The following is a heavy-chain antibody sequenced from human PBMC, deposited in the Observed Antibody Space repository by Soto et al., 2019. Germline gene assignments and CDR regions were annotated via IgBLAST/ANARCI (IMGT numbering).Heavy chain of an antibody. D-gene: IGHD6-19*01. CDR2: IYWNDDK. CDR3: AHSSRGWDTWFAP. CDR1: GFSLFSSGVA. V-gene: IGHV2-5*01. Sequence: QITLTESGPTLVKPPHTLTLTCTFSGFSLFSSGVAECWIRQPPRKALECLAVIYWNDDKRYSPSLKSMLTITKETSKNQVVLTLTNMDPVDTATYYCAHSSRGWDTWFAPWGQGTMITVST. J-gene: IGHJ5*02.